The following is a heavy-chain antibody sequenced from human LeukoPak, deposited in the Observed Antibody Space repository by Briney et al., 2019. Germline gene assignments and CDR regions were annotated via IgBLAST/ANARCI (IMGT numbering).Heavy chain of an antibody. Sequence: MASETLSLTCTVSGGSISSSSYYWGWIRQPPGKGLEWIGSIYYSGSTYYNPSLKSRVTISVDTSNKQFSLKPTSVTAADTAVYYCARWWGFDPWGQGTLVTVSS. V-gene: IGHV4-39*07. D-gene: IGHD2-15*01. CDR1: GGSISSSSYY. CDR2: IYYSGST. CDR3: ARWWGFDP. J-gene: IGHJ5*02.